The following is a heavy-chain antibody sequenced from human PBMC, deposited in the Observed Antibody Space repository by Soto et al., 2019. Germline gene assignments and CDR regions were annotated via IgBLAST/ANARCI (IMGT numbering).Heavy chain of an antibody. CDR3: GRGRGGYSYGGLDS. V-gene: IGHV4-34*01. Sequence: QVQLQQWGAGLLKPSETLSLTCGVYGGSFSDHFWSWIRQSPGKELEWIGEINHRGSTNYNPYLKSRVAIAVDTSKTQFSPYLWSVTAADTAVYYCGRGRGGYSYGGLDSWGQGTLVTVSS. D-gene: IGHD5-18*01. CDR1: GGSFSDHF. J-gene: IGHJ4*02. CDR2: INHRGST.